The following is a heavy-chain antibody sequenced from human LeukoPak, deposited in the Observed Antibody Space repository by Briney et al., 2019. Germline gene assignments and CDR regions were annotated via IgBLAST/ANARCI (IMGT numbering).Heavy chain of an antibody. CDR1: GFTFSNAW. CDR3: TIEYYGDYRYFDY. CDR2: IKSKTDGGTT. D-gene: IGHD4-17*01. V-gene: IGHV3-15*01. Sequence: GGSLRLSCAASGFTFSNAWMSWVRQAPGKGLEWVGRIKSKTDGGTTDYAAPVKGRFTISRDDSKNTLYLQMNSLKTEDTAVYYCTIEYYGDYRYFDYWGQGTLVTVSS. J-gene: IGHJ4*02.